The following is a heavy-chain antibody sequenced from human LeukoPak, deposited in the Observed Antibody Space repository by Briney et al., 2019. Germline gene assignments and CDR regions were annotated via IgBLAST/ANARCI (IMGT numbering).Heavy chain of an antibody. V-gene: IGHV4-34*01. CDR3: ARRSGWYAPGL. CDR1: GGSFSGYY. J-gene: IGHJ4*02. CDR2: INHSGST. Sequence: PSETLSLTCAVYGGSFSGYYWSWIRQPPGRGLEWIGEINHSGSTNYNPSLKSRVTISIDTSKNQFSLKLSSVTAADTAIYYCARRSGWYAPGLWGQGTLVTVS. D-gene: IGHD6-19*01.